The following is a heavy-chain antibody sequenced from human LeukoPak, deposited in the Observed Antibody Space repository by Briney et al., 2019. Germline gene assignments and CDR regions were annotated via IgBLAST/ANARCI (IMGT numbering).Heavy chain of an antibody. CDR3: ASGYCSGGSCYPLGY. D-gene: IGHD2-15*01. J-gene: IGHJ4*02. Sequence: GGSLRLSCAASGFTFSSYSMNWVRQAPGKGLEWVSSVSSSSSYIYYADSVKGRFTISRDNAKNSLYLQMSSLRAEDTAVYYCASGYCSGGSCYPLGYWGQGTLVTVSS. CDR1: GFTFSSYS. V-gene: IGHV3-21*01. CDR2: VSSSSSYI.